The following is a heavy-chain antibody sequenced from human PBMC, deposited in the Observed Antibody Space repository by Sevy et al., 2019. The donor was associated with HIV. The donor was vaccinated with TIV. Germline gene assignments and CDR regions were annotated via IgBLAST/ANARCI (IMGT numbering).Heavy chain of an antibody. V-gene: IGHV3-7*01. Sequence: GGSLRLSCAASGFTFSSHYMSWVRQAPGKGLEWVANIKQDGSDKFYVESVKGRFTISRDNAKNSLYLQLSSLRAEDTAMYFCAREALYYYDSERHYDDAIDMWGPGTMVTVSS. D-gene: IGHD3-22*01. CDR1: GFTFSSHY. CDR2: IKQDGSDK. J-gene: IGHJ3*02. CDR3: AREALYYYDSERHYDDAIDM.